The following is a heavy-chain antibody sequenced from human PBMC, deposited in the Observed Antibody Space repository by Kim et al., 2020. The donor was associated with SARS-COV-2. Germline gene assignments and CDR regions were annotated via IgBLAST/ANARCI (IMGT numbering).Heavy chain of an antibody. Sequence: SLKRRVTLSVDTSKNQFSLQLSSVTAADTAVYYCARSSGYSYGLYYYGMDVWGQGTTVTVSS. J-gene: IGHJ6*02. V-gene: IGHV4-59*01. CDR3: ARSSGYSYGLYYYGMDV. D-gene: IGHD5-18*01.